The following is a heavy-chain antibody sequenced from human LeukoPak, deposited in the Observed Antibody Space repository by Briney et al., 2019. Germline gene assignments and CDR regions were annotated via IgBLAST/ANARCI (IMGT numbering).Heavy chain of an antibody. D-gene: IGHD3-10*01. Sequence: PSETLSLTCAVYGGSFSGYYWSWIRQPPGKGLEWIGEINHSGSTNYNPSLKSRVTISVDTSKNQFSLKLSSVTAADTAVYYCARGQYGSGSYSHFDYWGQGTLVTVSS. J-gene: IGHJ4*02. V-gene: IGHV4-34*01. CDR1: GGSFSGYY. CDR3: ARGQYGSGSYSHFDY. CDR2: INHSGST.